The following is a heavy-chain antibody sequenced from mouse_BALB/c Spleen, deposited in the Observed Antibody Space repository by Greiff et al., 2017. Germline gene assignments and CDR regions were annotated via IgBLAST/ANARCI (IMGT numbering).Heavy chain of an antibody. CDR1: GFTFSSYG. D-gene: IGHD2-10*02. V-gene: IGHV5-6-3*01. J-gene: IGHJ2*01. CDR3: ARDKYGNLEY. Sequence: VQLKESGGGLVQPGGSLKLSCAASGFTFSSYGMSWVRQTPDKRLELVATINSNGGSTYYPDSVKGRFTISRDNAKNTLYLQMSSLKSEDTAMYYCARDKYGNLEYWGQGTTLTVSS. CDR2: INSNGGST.